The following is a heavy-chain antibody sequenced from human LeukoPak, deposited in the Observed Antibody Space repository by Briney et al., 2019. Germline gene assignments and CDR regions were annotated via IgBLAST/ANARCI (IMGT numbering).Heavy chain of an antibody. D-gene: IGHD1-26*01. V-gene: IGHV3-15*01. Sequence: GGSLRLSCAVSGFTFSNAWMSWVRQAPGKGLEWVGQIKSKADGGTTDYAAPVKGRFTISRDDSKNTLYLQVNSLKIEDTAVYYCAKDLSKEGATQSLDAFDIWGQGTMVTVSS. CDR2: IKSKADGGTT. J-gene: IGHJ3*02. CDR1: GFTFSNAW. CDR3: AKDLSKEGATQSLDAFDI.